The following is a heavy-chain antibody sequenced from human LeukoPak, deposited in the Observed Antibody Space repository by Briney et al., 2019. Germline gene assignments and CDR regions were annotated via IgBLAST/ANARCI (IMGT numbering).Heavy chain of an antibody. V-gene: IGHV3-30*18. Sequence: PGGSLRLSCAASGFTFSTYTLSWVRQAPGKGLEWVSYISYDGARKYYADSVKGRFTISRDNSENTLYLQMNSLRGDDTGVYFCAKDSSTSNYYYGLDVWGQGTTVTVSS. CDR2: ISYDGARK. CDR3: AKDSSTSNYYYGLDV. J-gene: IGHJ6*02. CDR1: GFTFSTYT. D-gene: IGHD6-13*01.